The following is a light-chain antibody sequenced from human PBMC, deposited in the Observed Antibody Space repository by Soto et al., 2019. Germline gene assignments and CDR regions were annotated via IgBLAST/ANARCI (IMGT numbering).Light chain of an antibody. CDR2: DAS. Sequence: DIQMTQSPSSLSASVGDRVTITCQASHDISNYLNWYQQKLGKAPKLLIYDASNLEPGLPSRFSRSGSGTKFIFTISSLQPEDIATYYCQQYDTLSFTFGPGTKVDL. V-gene: IGKV1-33*01. J-gene: IGKJ3*01. CDR1: HDISNY. CDR3: QQYDTLSFT.